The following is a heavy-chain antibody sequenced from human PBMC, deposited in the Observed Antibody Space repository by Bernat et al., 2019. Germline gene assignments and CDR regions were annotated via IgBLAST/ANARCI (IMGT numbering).Heavy chain of an antibody. CDR2: IYYSGST. Sequence: QVQLQESGPGLVKPSQTLSLTCIVPGGSISSGGYYWSWIRQHQGKGLEWIGYIYYSGSTYYNPSLKSRVTISVDTSKNQFSLKLRSVTAADTAVYYCAREARAAAGKDYVMDVWGQGTTVTVSS. CDR3: AREARAAAGKDYVMDV. CDR1: GGSISSGGYY. J-gene: IGHJ6*02. V-gene: IGHV4-31*03. D-gene: IGHD6-13*01.